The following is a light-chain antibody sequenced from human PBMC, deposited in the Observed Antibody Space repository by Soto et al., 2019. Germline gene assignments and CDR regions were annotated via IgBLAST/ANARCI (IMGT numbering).Light chain of an antibody. CDR2: DAS. CDR3: QPYDNLPYT. Sequence: DIQMTQSPSSLSASVGDRVTITCQASQAISNYLNWYQQKPGKAPKLLIYDASNLETGVPSRFSGSGSGTDVTFPISSLQPEDISTYYCQPYDNLPYTFGQGTKLEIK. CDR1: QAISNY. J-gene: IGKJ2*01. V-gene: IGKV1-33*01.